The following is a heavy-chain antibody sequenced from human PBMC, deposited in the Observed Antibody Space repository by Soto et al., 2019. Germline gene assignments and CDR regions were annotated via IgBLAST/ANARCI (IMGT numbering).Heavy chain of an antibody. D-gene: IGHD3-22*01. CDR3: ARAHDSSGYYMFSIGY. CDR1: GFTFRNYA. V-gene: IGHV3-30-3*01. CDR2: ISYDGSNK. Sequence: QVQLVATGGGVVQPGRSLRLSCAASGFTFRNYAMHWVRQAPGKGLEWVAVISYDGSNKYYADSVKGRFTISRDNSKNTLYLQMNSLRAEDTAVYYCARAHDSSGYYMFSIGYRGQGTLVTVSS. J-gene: IGHJ4*02.